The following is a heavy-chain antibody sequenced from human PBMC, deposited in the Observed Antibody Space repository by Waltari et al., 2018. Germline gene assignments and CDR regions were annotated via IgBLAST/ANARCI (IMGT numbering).Heavy chain of an antibody. V-gene: IGHV4-4*02. CDR3: ARDRGRGLYLDS. Sequence: QLQLQESGPRLVKPSGTLSLTCTVSGDSVSGYYWWSWVRQAPVKGLEWIGQIHGSGKPNYNPSLGRRVTISLDTSNNQFSLRLTYATAADTAVYYCARDRGRGLYLDSWGQGTLVTVSP. CDR2: IHGSGKP. J-gene: IGHJ4*02. D-gene: IGHD2-15*01. CDR1: GDSVSGYYW.